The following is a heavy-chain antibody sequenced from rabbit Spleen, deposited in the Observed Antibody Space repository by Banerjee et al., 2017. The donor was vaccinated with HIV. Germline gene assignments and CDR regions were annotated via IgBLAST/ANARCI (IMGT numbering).Heavy chain of an antibody. D-gene: IGHD2-1*01. CDR1: GFDFSWGYD. J-gene: IGHJ4*01. Sequence: QQLVESGGGLVKPGASLTLTCKASGFDFSWGYDVCWVRLAPGKGLEWIGCIFTGNLKTYYASWAKGRFTISKTSSTTVTLQMTSLTVADTATYFCARGSAAMTMVITGFYLNLWGQGTLVTVS. CDR2: IFTGNLKT. V-gene: IGHV1S40*01. CDR3: ARGSAAMTMVITGFYLNL.